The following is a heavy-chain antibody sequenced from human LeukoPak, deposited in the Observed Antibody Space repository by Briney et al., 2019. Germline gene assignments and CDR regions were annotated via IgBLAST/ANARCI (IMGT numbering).Heavy chain of an antibody. Sequence: GGSLRLSCAASGFTFSSYAMSWVRQAPGKGLEWVSAISGSGGSTYYTDSVKGRFTISRDNSKNTLYLQMNSLRAEDTAVYYCAKIAVRGVIINYFDYWGQGTLVTVSS. CDR3: AKIAVRGVIINYFDY. CDR1: GFTFSSYA. CDR2: ISGSGGST. V-gene: IGHV3-23*01. D-gene: IGHD3-10*01. J-gene: IGHJ4*02.